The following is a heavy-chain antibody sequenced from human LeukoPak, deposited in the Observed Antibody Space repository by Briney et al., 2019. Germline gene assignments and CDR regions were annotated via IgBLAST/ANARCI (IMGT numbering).Heavy chain of an antibody. V-gene: IGHV3-7*03. CDR1: GFTFSSYW. Sequence: GGSLRLSCAASGFTFSSYWMSWVRQAPGKGLEWVANIKQDGSEKYYVDSVKGRFTISRDNAKNSLYLQMNSLRAEDTAVYYCAKEAGAYYDILTGYYISGAFDIWGQGTMVTVSS. D-gene: IGHD3-9*01. CDR3: AKEAGAYYDILTGYYISGAFDI. CDR2: IKQDGSEK. J-gene: IGHJ3*02.